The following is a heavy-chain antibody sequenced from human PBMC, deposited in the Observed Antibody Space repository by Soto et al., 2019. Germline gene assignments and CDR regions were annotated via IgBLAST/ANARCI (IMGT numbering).Heavy chain of an antibody. CDR2: IWTNGGT. D-gene: IGHD2-15*01. CDR3: ARAEVDMPTP. CDR1: GFSVTASY. V-gene: IGHV3-66*01. J-gene: IGHJ5*02. Sequence: GGSLRLSCAASGFSVTASYMIWVRQAPGKGLEFVSVIWTNGGTLYADSVKGRFILSRDNSMNTVYLQMNSLRVEDTAVYYCARAEVDMPTPWGQGTLVTVSS.